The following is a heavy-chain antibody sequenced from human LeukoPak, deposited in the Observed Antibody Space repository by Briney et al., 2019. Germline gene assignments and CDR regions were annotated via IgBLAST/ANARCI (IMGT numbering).Heavy chain of an antibody. J-gene: IGHJ5*02. Sequence: GGSLRLSCAASGFTFSSYWMHWVRQAPGKGLVWVSRINSDGSSTSYADSVKGRFTISRDNAKNTLYLQMNSLRAEDTAVYYCARDPDYGDYENWFDPWGQGTLVTVSS. V-gene: IGHV3-74*01. CDR2: INSDGSST. D-gene: IGHD4-17*01. CDR1: GFTFSSYW. CDR3: ARDPDYGDYENWFDP.